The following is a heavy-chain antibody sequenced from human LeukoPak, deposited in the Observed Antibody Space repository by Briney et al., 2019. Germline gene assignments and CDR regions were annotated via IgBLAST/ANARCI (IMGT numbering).Heavy chain of an antibody. CDR3: ARVDGYSYGGNFDY. D-gene: IGHD5-18*01. Sequence: ASVKVSCKASGYTFTGYYMHWVRQATGQGLEWMGWMNPNSGNTGYAQKFQGRVTMTRNTSISTAYMELSSLRSEDTAVYYCARVDGYSYGGNFDYWGQGTLVTVSS. CDR1: GYTFTGYY. CDR2: MNPNSGNT. J-gene: IGHJ4*02. V-gene: IGHV1-8*02.